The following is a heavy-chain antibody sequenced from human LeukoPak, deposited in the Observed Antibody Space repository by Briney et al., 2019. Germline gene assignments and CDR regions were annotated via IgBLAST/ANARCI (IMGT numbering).Heavy chain of an antibody. CDR2: INPNSGGI. V-gene: IGHV1-2*02. J-gene: IGHJ4*02. CDR3: ARMEWLLHGLFDY. Sequence: ASVKVSCKASGYTFTGYYMHWVRQAPGQGREWMGWINPNSGGINYAQKFQGRVTMTRDTSISTAYMELSRLRSDDTAVYYCARMEWLLHGLFDYWGQGTLVTVSS. CDR1: GYTFTGYY. D-gene: IGHD3-3*01.